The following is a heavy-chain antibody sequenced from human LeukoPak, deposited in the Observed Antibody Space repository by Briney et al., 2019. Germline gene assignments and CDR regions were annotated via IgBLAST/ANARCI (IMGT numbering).Heavy chain of an antibody. CDR1: GFTFSSCE. V-gene: IGHV3-48*03. CDR3: ARLDASGLDY. Sequence: GGSLRLSCAASGFTFSSCEMNWVRQAPGKGLEWVSYISGSGRTIYYANSVKGRFTISRDNAKNSLYLQMNSLRADDTAVYYCARLDASGLDYWGQGTLVTVSS. CDR2: ISGSGRTI. J-gene: IGHJ4*02. D-gene: IGHD6-19*01.